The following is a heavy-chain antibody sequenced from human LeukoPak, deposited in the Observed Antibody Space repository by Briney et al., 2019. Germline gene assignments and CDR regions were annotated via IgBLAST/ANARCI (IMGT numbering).Heavy chain of an antibody. J-gene: IGHJ4*02. D-gene: IGHD2-15*01. Sequence: SETLSLTCAVSGDSISSNYWWTWVRPSPGKGLQWVGAISNSGTTKYNPALSSRVIISLDKSKNQFSLNLRSVTVADRAVYYCTTVRGGCSSSSCYFENWGQGALVTVSP. V-gene: IGHV4-4*02. CDR3: TTVRGGCSSSSCYFEN. CDR2: ISNSGTT. CDR1: GDSISSNYW.